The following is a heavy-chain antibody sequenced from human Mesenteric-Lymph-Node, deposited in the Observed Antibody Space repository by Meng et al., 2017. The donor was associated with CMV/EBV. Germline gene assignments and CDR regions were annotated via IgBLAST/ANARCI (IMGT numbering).Heavy chain of an antibody. CDR3: ARIRGSSVLDY. CDR1: GGSISSYY. Sequence: SETLSLTCSVSGGSISSYYWNWIRQPPGKGLEWIGNIYYTGSTNYSPSLKSRVTMSVDTSKNQFSLNLGSVTAADTAVYYCARIRGSSVLDYWGQGTLVTVSS. CDR2: IYYTGST. D-gene: IGHD6-6*01. V-gene: IGHV4-59*01. J-gene: IGHJ4*02.